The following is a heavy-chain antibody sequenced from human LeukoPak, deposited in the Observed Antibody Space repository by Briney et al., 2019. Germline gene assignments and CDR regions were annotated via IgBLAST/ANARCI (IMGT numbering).Heavy chain of an antibody. D-gene: IGHD2-2*01. Sequence: GGSLRLSRAASGFTFSDNWMHWVRQAPGKGLVWVSRMNSDGTNIYYADSVKGRFTVSRDNAKNTLYLQMSSLRAEDTAVYYCATDDKYAPSSWGQGTLVTVSS. J-gene: IGHJ5*02. CDR3: ATDDKYAPSS. CDR1: GFTFSDNW. CDR2: MNSDGTNI. V-gene: IGHV3-74*01.